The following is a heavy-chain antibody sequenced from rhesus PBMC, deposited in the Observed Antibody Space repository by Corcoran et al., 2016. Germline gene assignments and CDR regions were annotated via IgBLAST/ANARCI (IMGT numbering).Heavy chain of an antibody. Sequence: QVQLQQWGEGLVKPSETLSLTCAVYGGSISGYYYWSWIRQPPGKGLVLIGYIYGSGSSTNYNPSLKSRVTLSVDTSKNQLFMKLSSVTTADTAVYYCARVSVRLACDFWGQGLRVTVSS. J-gene: IGHJ3*01. CDR2: IYGSGSST. V-gene: IGHV4-73*01. D-gene: IGHD2-39*01. CDR1: GGSISGYY. CDR3: ARVSVRLACDF.